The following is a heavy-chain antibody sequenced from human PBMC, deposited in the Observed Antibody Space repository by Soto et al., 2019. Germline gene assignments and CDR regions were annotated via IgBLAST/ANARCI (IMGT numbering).Heavy chain of an antibody. D-gene: IGHD3-3*01. Sequence: EVQLVESGGGLVQPGGSLRLSCAASGVTVSNNYMSWVRQAPGKGLEWVSVIYSGGRTYYADSVKGRFIIPRDSSKNTLSLQMNRLRAEDTAVYYCARDRYDDYRGEGTLVTVSS. V-gene: IGHV3-66*01. CDR1: GVTVSNNY. CDR2: IYSGGRT. J-gene: IGHJ4*02. CDR3: ARDRYDDY.